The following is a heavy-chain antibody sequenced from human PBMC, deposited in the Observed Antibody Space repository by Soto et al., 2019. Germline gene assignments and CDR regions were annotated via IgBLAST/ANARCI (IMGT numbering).Heavy chain of an antibody. CDR2: IYYTGST. D-gene: IGHD3-3*01. Sequence: QVQLQESGPGLVKPSETLSLTCTVSGGSVSSESHYWSWIRQTPGKGLEWIGYIYYTGSTNYNPSLKGRVTMSVDTSRPQVCLRLRSVTRADTAVYYCARDQYDFRSGSYYYAMEVWGQATKLTVSS. V-gene: IGHV4-61*01. CDR1: GGSVSSESHY. CDR3: ARDQYDFRSGSYYYAMEV. J-gene: IGHJ6*02.